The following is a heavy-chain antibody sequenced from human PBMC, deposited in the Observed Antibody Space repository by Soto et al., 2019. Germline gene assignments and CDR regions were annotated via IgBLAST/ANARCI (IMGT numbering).Heavy chain of an antibody. CDR2: IKSKTDGGTT. CDR1: GFTFSNAW. CDR3: TTDSLPYYYDSSGYYPFDY. V-gene: IGHV3-15*01. D-gene: IGHD3-22*01. J-gene: IGHJ4*02. Sequence: GGSLRLSCAASGFTFSNAWMSWVRQAPGKGLEWVGRIKSKTDGGTTDYAAPVKGRFTISRDDSKNTLYLQMNSLKTEDTAVYYCTTDSLPYYYDSSGYYPFDYWGQGTLVTVSS.